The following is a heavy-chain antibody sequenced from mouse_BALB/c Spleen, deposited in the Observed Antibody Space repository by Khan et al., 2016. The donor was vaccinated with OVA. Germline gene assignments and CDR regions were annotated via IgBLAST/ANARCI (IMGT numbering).Heavy chain of an antibody. CDR3: ARTARMNY. CDR1: SYSITSGYG. J-gene: IGHJ2*01. D-gene: IGHD1-2*01. CDR2: KSYSGST. Sequence: EVQLVESGPGLVKPSQSLSLTCTVTSYSITSGYGWYWIRQFPGNKLEWMGYKSYSGSTNYNPSLKSRISITRDTSKNQFFLQLNSVTTEDTATYCCARTARMNYWGQSTTLTVSS. V-gene: IGHV3-1*02.